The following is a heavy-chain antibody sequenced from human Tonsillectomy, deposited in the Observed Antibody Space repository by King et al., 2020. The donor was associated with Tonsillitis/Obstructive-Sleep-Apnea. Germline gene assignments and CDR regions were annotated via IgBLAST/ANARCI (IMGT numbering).Heavy chain of an antibody. Sequence: VQLVESGGGLVKPGGSLRLSCAASGFTFSDYYMSWIRQAPGKGLEWVSYISRSGNIIYYADSVKGRFTISRDNAKNSLYLQMNSLRAEDTAVYYCARDWGRYYDSSGHPDAFDIWGQGTMVTVSS. CDR3: ARDWGRYYDSSGHPDAFDI. CDR1: GFTFSDYY. V-gene: IGHV3-11*01. CDR2: ISRSGNII. D-gene: IGHD3-22*01. J-gene: IGHJ3*02.